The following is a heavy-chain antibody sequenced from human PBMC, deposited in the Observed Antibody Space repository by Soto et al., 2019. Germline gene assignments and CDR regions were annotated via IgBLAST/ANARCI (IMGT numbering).Heavy chain of an antibody. CDR2: IYSSGSS. D-gene: IGHD4-17*01. Sequence: SETLSLTCSVSGASINSDGHYWSWIRQVPGRGLEWLGYIYSSGSSDYNPSLKSRLTITLDTSKNQFSLRLISLTAAGTAVYFCAADTQNDELGDYSAAFDIWGQGTLVTVSS. V-gene: IGHV4-31*02. J-gene: IGHJ3*02. CDR3: AADTQNDELGDYSAAFDI. CDR1: GASINSDGHY.